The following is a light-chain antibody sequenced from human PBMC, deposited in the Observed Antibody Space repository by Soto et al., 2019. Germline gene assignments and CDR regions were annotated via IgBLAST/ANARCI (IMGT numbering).Light chain of an antibody. CDR2: GAS. CDR3: QRYDGY. V-gene: IGKV1-5*01. CDR1: QHINNW. Sequence: DTQMTQSPSTLSASVGDTVTITCRARQHINNWLAWYQQKPEKVPKLLIYGASTLEDGVPSRFSGSRSGTEFTLTINSLQPDDFATYYCQRYDGYFGQGTKLEIK. J-gene: IGKJ2*01.